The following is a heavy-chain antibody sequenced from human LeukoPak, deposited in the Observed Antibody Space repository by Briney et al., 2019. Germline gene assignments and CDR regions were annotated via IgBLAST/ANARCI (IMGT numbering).Heavy chain of an antibody. V-gene: IGHV3-30-3*01. CDR1: GFTFSSYA. Sequence: GGSLRLSCAASGFTFSSYAMHWVRQAPGKGLEWVAVISYDGSNKYYADSVKGRFTISRDNSKNTLYLQMNSLRAEDTAVYYCAKDSNYYDSTTVQPGWGQGTLVTVSS. J-gene: IGHJ4*02. CDR3: AKDSNYYDSTTVQPG. D-gene: IGHD3-22*01. CDR2: ISYDGSNK.